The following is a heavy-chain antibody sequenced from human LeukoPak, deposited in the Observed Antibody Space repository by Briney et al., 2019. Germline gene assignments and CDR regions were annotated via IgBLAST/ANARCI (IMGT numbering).Heavy chain of an antibody. V-gene: IGHV3-23*01. CDR1: GFTFSSTA. CDR2: ISGSGSTT. Sequence: GGSLRLSCAASGFTFSSTAMNWIRQAPGKGVEWVSGISGSGSTTYYADSVKGRFTISRDNSKNTLYLQMNSLRAEDTAVYYCAKKVYDFWSGYDYWGQGTLVTVSS. CDR3: AKKVYDFWSGYDY. D-gene: IGHD3-3*01. J-gene: IGHJ4*02.